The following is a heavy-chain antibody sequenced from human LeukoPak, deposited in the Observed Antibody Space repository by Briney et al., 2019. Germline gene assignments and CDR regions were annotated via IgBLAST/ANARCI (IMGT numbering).Heavy chain of an antibody. V-gene: IGHV3-48*04. D-gene: IGHD6-13*01. CDR2: ITGSSGTI. J-gene: IGHJ2*01. CDR3: ARVRGSSLAYCYFDL. Sequence: WGSLSLTCAASGFTFGPHSRIWIRRAPGKGLEWLSYITGSSGTIHYADSVGGRFTISRDNSKNSLYLQMHSLRAEDTAVYYCARVRGSSLAYCYFDLWGRGTLVTVSS. CDR1: GFTFGPHS.